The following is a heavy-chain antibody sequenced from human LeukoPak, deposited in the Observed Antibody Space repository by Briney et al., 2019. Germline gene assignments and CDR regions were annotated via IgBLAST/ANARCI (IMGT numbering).Heavy chain of an antibody. CDR3: TRDPSRWELRWFDP. D-gene: IGHD1-26*01. CDR1: GFTFGDYA. Sequence: GGSLRLSCTASGFTFGDYAMSWVRQAPGKGLEWVGFIRSKAYGGTTEYAASVKGRFTISRDDSKSIAYLQMNSLKTEDTAVYYCTRDPSRWELRWFDPWGQGTLVTVSS. J-gene: IGHJ5*02. V-gene: IGHV3-49*04. CDR2: IRSKAYGGTT.